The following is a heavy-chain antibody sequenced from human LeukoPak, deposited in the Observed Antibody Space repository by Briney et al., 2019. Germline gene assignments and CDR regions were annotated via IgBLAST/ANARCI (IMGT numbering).Heavy chain of an antibody. CDR2: IDNDGFST. J-gene: IGHJ4*02. V-gene: IGHV3-74*01. CDR1: GFTFSNYW. CDR3: ARDISYDLGDY. Sequence: PGGSLRLSCAASGFTFSNYWMHWVRQGPGKGLVWVSRIDNDGFSTTYADSVKGRFTISRDNGKNTLYLQMNSLRAEDTAVYYCARDISYDLGDYWGQGTLVTVSS. D-gene: IGHD3-3*01.